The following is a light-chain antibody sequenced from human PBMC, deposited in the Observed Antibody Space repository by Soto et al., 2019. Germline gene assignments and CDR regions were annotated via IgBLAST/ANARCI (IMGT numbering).Light chain of an antibody. V-gene: IGKV3-20*01. J-gene: IGKJ1*01. CDR3: RQYGTSPGT. CDR2: DAS. CDR1: QSVSNNL. Sequence: EIVLTQSPGTLSLSPGDRATLSCRASQSVSNNLLAWYQQKPGQAPSLLIYDASSRATGIPDKFSGSGFGTDFTLAINSLGPEDFAVYSCRQYGTSPGTFGQGTKVEIK.